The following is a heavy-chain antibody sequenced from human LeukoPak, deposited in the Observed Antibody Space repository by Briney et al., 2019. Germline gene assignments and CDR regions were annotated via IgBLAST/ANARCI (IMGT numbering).Heavy chain of an antibody. Sequence: PSETLSLTCSISGDSITTNYWSWIRQPPGKGLEWIGNIYYTGSTNYNPSLESRVTISIDMSKNQFSLKLSSVTAADTAVYYCARGSSGYYYVLSDYFDYWGQGTLVTVSS. V-gene: IGHV4-59*01. CDR1: GDSITTNY. D-gene: IGHD3-22*01. CDR2: IYYTGST. J-gene: IGHJ4*02. CDR3: ARGSSGYYYVLSDYFDY.